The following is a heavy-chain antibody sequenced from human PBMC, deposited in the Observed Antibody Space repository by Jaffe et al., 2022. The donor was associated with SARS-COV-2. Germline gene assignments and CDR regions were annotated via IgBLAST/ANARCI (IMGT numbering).Heavy chain of an antibody. Sequence: EVQLVESGGGLVQPGGSLRLSCSASGFTFSSYAMHWVRQAPGKGLEYVSAISSNGGSTYYADSVKGRFTISRDNSKNTLYLQMSSLRAEDTAVYYCVKGQYQLLFFAMPFDYWGQGTLVTVSS. CDR3: VKGQYQLLFFAMPFDY. V-gene: IGHV3-64D*09. D-gene: IGHD2-2*01. CDR1: GFTFSSYA. CDR2: ISSNGGST. J-gene: IGHJ4*02.